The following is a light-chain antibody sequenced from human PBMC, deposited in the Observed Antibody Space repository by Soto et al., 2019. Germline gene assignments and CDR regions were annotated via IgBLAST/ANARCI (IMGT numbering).Light chain of an antibody. J-gene: IGKJ4*02. V-gene: IGKV1-33*01. CDR2: DAS. CDR3: QQYDYLPRT. CDR1: QDISNY. Sequence: DTQMHQSLSSLSASVADRVTITCQASQDISNYLDWYQQKPGKAPKLLIYDASNWETGVPSRFSGSGSGTEFTFTISSLQPEDIATYYCQQYDYLPRTFGGGTKVDIK.